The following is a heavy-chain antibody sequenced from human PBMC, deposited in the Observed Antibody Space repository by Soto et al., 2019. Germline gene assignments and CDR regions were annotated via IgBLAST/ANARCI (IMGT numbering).Heavy chain of an antibody. CDR1: GFIFSNYA. Sequence: GGSLRLSCAASGFIFSNYAMNWVRQAPGKGLEWVSFVSANADGTFYADSVKGRFSISRDNSKNTLYLQMNNLRAEDTAIYYCSKRRLSFDFWGQGPLVTVSS. V-gene: IGHV3-23*01. CDR2: VSANADGT. J-gene: IGHJ4*02. CDR3: SKRRLSFDF.